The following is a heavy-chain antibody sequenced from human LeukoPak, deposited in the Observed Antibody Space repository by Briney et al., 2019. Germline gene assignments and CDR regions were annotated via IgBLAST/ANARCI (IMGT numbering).Heavy chain of an antibody. CDR3: AKRGVVIRVILVGFHKEAYYFDS. V-gene: IGHV3-23*01. D-gene: IGHD3-22*01. CDR1: GITLSNYG. CDR2: LSDSGRNA. Sequence: PGGSLRLSCAASGITLSNYGMSWVRQAPGKGLERVAGLSDSGRNANYADSVKGRFTISRDNPKNTLYLQMNSLRAEDTAVYFCAKRGVVIRVILVGFHKEAYYFDSWGQGALVTVSS. J-gene: IGHJ4*02.